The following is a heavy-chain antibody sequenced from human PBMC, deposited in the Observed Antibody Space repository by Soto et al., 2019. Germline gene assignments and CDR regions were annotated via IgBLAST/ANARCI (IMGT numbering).Heavy chain of an antibody. CDR2: ISYDGSNK. Sequence: GGSLRLSCAASGFTFSSYGMHWVRQAPGKGLEWVAVISYDGSNKYYADSVKGRFTISRDNSKNTLYLQMNSLRAEDTAVYYCAKDLSNWKDEYFDYWGQGTLVTVSS. J-gene: IGHJ4*02. V-gene: IGHV3-30*18. CDR3: AKDLSNWKDEYFDY. CDR1: GFTFSSYG. D-gene: IGHD1-20*01.